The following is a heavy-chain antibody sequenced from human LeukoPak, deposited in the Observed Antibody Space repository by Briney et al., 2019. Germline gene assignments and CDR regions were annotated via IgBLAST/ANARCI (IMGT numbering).Heavy chain of an antibody. CDR3: AREGRELSSGWFDY. CDR2: ISYDGSNK. D-gene: IGHD6-19*01. V-gene: IGHV3-30-3*01. CDR1: GFTFSSYA. Sequence: GGSLRLSCAASGFTFSSYAMHWVRQAPGKGLEWVAVISYDGSNKYYADSVKGRFTISRDNSKNTLYLQMSSLRAEDTAVYYCAREGRELSSGWFDYWGQGTLVTVSS. J-gene: IGHJ4*02.